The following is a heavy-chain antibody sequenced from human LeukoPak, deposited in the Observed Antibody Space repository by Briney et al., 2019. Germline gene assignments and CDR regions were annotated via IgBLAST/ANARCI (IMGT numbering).Heavy chain of an antibody. J-gene: IGHJ6*02. D-gene: IGHD2-2*01. CDR2: ISYDGTSK. CDR1: GFTFSGSS. CDR3: ARDTRPAAPYYYYYGMDV. Sequence: PGTSLRLSCAASGFTFSGSSMHWVRQAPGKGLEWVATISYDGTSKYYADSVKGRFTISRDNSKNTLYLQMNSLRAEDTAVYYCARDTRPAAPYYYYYGMDVWGQGTTVTVSS. V-gene: IGHV3-30*03.